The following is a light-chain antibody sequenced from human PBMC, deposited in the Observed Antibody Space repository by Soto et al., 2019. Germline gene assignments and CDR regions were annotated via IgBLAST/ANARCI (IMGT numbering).Light chain of an antibody. V-gene: IGKV3D-20*02. J-gene: IGKJ5*01. CDR3: QQHNNWIT. Sequence: EFVLTQPPGTLSLSPGERATLSCRASQTVRKNYLAWYQQKPGQAPRLLIYDASSRATGIPDRFSGGGSGTDFTLTISRLEPEDFAVYYCQQHNNWITFGQGTRLEIK. CDR2: DAS. CDR1: QTVRKNY.